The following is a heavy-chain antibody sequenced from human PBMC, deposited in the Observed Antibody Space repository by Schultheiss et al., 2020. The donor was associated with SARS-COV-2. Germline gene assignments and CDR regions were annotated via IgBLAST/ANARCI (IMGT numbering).Heavy chain of an antibody. Sequence: GGSLRLSCAASGFTFSSYGMHWVRQAPGKGLEWVAVISYDGSNKYYADSVKGRFTISRDNSKNTLYLQMNSLRAEDTAVYYCARDLVVVTAPTYYFDYWGQGTLVTVSS. CDR3: ARDLVVVTAPTYYFDY. CDR1: GFTFSSYG. J-gene: IGHJ4*02. D-gene: IGHD2-21*02. V-gene: IGHV3-30*03. CDR2: ISYDGSNK.